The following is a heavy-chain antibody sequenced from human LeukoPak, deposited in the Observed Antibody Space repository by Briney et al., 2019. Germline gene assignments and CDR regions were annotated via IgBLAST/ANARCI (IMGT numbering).Heavy chain of an antibody. Sequence: PGGSLRLSCAASGFTFSSYAMTWVRQAPGRGLESVAVINDRVKTYYADSVRGRFTISRDNSKNMLFLQMRSLRAEDTAVYYCAGAPETGHWGQGILVTVSS. CDR3: AGAPETGH. CDR1: GFTFSSYA. D-gene: IGHD5-24*01. V-gene: IGHV3-66*01. CDR2: INDRVKT. J-gene: IGHJ4*02.